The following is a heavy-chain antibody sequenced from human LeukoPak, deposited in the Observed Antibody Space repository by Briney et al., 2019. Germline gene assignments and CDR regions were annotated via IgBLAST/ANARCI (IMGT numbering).Heavy chain of an antibody. V-gene: IGHV3-7*01. CDR2: IKHDGSEE. J-gene: IGHJ2*01. CDR3: ATEDCTDKGNFDL. D-gene: IGHD2/OR15-2a*01. Sequence: GLSVRLSYASWVFTFPIYCMSWVRRASGRGLEWVVNIKHDGSEEYCGDAVKGRFTISRDNAKASLYLQMNSLRVEDTAVYFCATEDCTDKGNFDLWGRGTLVTVSS. CDR1: VFTFPIYC.